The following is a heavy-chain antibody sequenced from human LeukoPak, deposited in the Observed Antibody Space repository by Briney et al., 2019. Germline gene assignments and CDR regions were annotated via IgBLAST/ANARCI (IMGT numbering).Heavy chain of an antibody. V-gene: IGHV1-18*01. CDR2: ISAYNGNT. D-gene: IGHD6-19*01. J-gene: IGHJ6*03. CDR3: ARQGRQWLVNYYYYYMDV. Sequence: ASVKVSCKASGYTFTSYGISWVRQAPGQGLEWMGWISAYNGNTNYAQKLQGRVTMTTDTSTSTAYMELRSLRSDDTAVYYCARQGRQWLVNYYYYYMDVWGKGTTVTVSS. CDR1: GYTFTSYG.